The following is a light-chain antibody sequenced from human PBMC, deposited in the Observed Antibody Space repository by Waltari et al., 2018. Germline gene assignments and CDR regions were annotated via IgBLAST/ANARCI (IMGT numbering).Light chain of an antibody. CDR2: HTS. J-gene: IGKJ4*01. CDR3: QQYHDWPLT. CDR1: QSINSH. V-gene: IGKV3-15*01. Sequence: EIVMTQSPATLSVSPGERANLPCRASQSINSHLGWYQQRPGQAPRLLIYHTSTRATGFPARFSGSGSGTEFTLTISSLQSEDFAVYYCQQYHDWPLTFGGGTKVEI.